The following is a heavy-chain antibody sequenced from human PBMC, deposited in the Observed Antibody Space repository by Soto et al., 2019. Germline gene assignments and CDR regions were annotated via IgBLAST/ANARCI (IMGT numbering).Heavy chain of an antibody. V-gene: IGHV4-59*01. D-gene: IGHD5-18*01. Sequence: SETLSLTCTVTGGSIISYYCSWIRQPPGKGLEWMGYLYYSGSTNYNPSLKSRVTISVDTSKHQFSRTLSPVTSADPAVYYCERGWGYSYPFEYWGKGTLVTVSS. J-gene: IGHJ4*02. CDR3: ERGWGYSYPFEY. CDR1: GGSIISYY. CDR2: LYYSGST.